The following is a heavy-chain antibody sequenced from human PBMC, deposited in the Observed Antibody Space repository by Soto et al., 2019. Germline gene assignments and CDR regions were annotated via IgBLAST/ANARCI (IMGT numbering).Heavy chain of an antibody. CDR3: VKVSWWLVSVDH. CDR1: GFAFKSYG. Sequence: QVQLVESGGGGVQPGRSLRLTCAASGFAFKSYGMHWVRQAPGRGLEWVAAISYDGGHMYYGDSVKGRLTISRDNSKNTWYLQMTSLRPDDTAVYHFVKVSWWLVSVDHWGHGTLVTVSS. CDR2: ISYDGGHM. V-gene: IGHV3-30*18. J-gene: IGHJ4*01. D-gene: IGHD6-19*01.